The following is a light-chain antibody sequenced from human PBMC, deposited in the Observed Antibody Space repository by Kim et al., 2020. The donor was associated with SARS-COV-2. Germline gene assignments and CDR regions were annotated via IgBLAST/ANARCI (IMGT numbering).Light chain of an antibody. CDR2: DVS. V-gene: IGLV2-14*03. CDR1: SSDVGGYNY. J-gene: IGLJ1*01. CDR3: SSYTSSSTLVV. Sequence: QSVPISCTRSSSDVGGYNYVSWYQQHPGEAPKRMIYDVSNRPSGVSNRFSGSKSGNTASLTISGLQAEDEADYYCSSYTSSSTLVVFGTGTKVTVL.